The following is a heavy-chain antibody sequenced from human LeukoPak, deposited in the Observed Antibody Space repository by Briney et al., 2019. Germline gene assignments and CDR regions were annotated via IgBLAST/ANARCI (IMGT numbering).Heavy chain of an antibody. D-gene: IGHD6-13*01. CDR2: ISYDGSNK. Sequence: GGSLRLSCAASGFTFSNYAMHWVRQAPGKGLEWVAVISYDGSNKYYADSVKGRFTISRDNSKNTLYLQMNSLRPEDTTVYYCARGDKQLVFNRNKGGFDPWGQGTLVTVSS. CDR3: ARGDKQLVFNRNKGGFDP. V-gene: IGHV3-30*04. CDR1: GFTFSNYA. J-gene: IGHJ5*02.